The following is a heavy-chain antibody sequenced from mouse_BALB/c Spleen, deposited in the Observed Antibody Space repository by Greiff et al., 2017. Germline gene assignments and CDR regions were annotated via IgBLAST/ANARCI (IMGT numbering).Heavy chain of an antibody. Sequence: VKLMESGAELARPGASVKLSCKASGYTFTSYWMQWVKQRPGQGLEWIGAIYPGDGDTRYTQKFKGKATLTADKSSSTAYMQLSSLASEDSAVYYCARRDWLYAMDYWGQGTSVTVSS. D-gene: IGHD4-1*01. J-gene: IGHJ4*01. V-gene: IGHV1-87*01. CDR1: GYTFTSYW. CDR3: ARRDWLYAMDY. CDR2: IYPGDGDT.